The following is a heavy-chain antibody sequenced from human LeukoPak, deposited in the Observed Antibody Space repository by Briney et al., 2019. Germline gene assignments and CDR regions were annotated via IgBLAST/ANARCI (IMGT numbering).Heavy chain of an antibody. V-gene: IGHV1-18*01. CDR1: GYTFTSYD. Sequence: ASVKVSCKASGYTFTSYDINWVRQAPGQGLEWMGWISAYNGNTNYAQKLQGRVTMTTDTSTSTAYMELRSLRSDDTAVYYCAGTFVRTDAFDMWGQGTMVTVSS. CDR2: ISAYNGNT. CDR3: AGTFVRTDAFDM. D-gene: IGHD3-10*01. J-gene: IGHJ3*02.